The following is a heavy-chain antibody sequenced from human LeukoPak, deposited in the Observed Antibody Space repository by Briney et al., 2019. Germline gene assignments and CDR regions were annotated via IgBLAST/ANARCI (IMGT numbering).Heavy chain of an antibody. CDR1: GYTFTGYY. CDR3: ARVDGGNSDWNFDL. V-gene: IGHV1-2*02. J-gene: IGHJ2*01. CDR2: INPNSGGT. D-gene: IGHD4-23*01. Sequence: ASVKVSCKASGYTFTGYYMHWVRQAPGQGLEWMGWINPNSGGTNYAQKFQGKVTMTRDTSISTAYMELSRLRSDDTTVYYCARVDGGNSDWNFDLWGRGTLVTVSS.